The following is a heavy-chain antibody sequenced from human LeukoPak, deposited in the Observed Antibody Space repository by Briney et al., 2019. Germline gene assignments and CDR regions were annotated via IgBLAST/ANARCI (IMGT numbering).Heavy chain of an antibody. J-gene: IGHJ4*02. V-gene: IGHV3-30*02. CDR2: IQYDGSQK. Sequence: GGSLRLSCAASGFGFSSYDMNWVRQAPGKGLEWVTFIQYDGSQKYYVDSVKGRFTISRDNSKNTLYLQMDGLRADDTAVYYCAKGDTWSDYWGQGTLVTVSS. CDR1: GFGFSSYD. D-gene: IGHD2-8*02. CDR3: AKGDTWSDY.